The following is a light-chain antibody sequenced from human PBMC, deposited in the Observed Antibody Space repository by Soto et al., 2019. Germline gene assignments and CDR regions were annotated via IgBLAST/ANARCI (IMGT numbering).Light chain of an antibody. CDR2: GAS. CDR3: QQFGSSPIT. Sequence: EIVLTQSPGTLSLSPRERAALSCRASQSVSSSYLAWYQQKIGQAPRLLIYGASSRATGIPDRFSGSGSGTDFTLTISRLEPEDFAVYFCQQFGSSPITFGQGTRLEIK. V-gene: IGKV3-20*01. CDR1: QSVSSSY. J-gene: IGKJ5*01.